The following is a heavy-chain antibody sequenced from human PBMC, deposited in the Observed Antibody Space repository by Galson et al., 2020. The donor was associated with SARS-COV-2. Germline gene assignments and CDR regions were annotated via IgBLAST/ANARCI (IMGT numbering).Heavy chain of an antibody. Sequence: SETLSLTCAVSGGSISTGGYSWTWIRQPPGKGLEWIGYIYHSGSTYYNPSLNSRVTISLDRSKNQFSLKLTSVTAADTAVYYCASRPYYGAGSYSFDYWGQVILVTVSS. J-gene: IGHJ4*02. CDR2: IYHSGST. D-gene: IGHD3-10*01. CDR1: GGSISTGGYS. V-gene: IGHV4-30-2*01. CDR3: ASRPYYGAGSYSFDY.